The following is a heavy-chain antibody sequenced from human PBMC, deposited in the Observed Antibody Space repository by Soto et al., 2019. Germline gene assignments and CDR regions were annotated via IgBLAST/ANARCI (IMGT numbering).Heavy chain of an antibody. CDR2: ISYDGSNK. Sequence: LRLSCAGSGFTFSSYGMHWVRQAPGKGLEWVAVISYDGSNKYYADSVKGRFTISRDNSKNTLYLQMNSLRAEDTAVYYCAKTLERRAFDIWGQGTMVTVSS. CDR3: AKTLERRAFDI. D-gene: IGHD1-1*01. V-gene: IGHV3-30*18. CDR1: GFTFSSYG. J-gene: IGHJ3*02.